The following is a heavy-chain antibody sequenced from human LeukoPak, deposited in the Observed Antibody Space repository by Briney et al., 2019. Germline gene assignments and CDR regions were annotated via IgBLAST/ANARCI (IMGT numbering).Heavy chain of an antibody. CDR1: GYTFTSYA. J-gene: IGHJ4*02. D-gene: IGHD4-17*01. Sequence: ASVTVSCTASGYTFTSYAMHWVRQAPGQRLEWMGWINAGNGNTKYSQKFQGRVTITRDASASTAYVELSSLRSEDTAVYYCARARTVTTNLGRGYWGERTLVTVSS. V-gene: IGHV1-3*01. CDR2: INAGNGNT. CDR3: ARARTVTTNLGRGY.